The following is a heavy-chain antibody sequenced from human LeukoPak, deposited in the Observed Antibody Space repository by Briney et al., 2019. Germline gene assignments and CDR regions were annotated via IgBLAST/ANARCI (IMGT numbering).Heavy chain of an antibody. D-gene: IGHD6-19*01. V-gene: IGHV4-59*01. CDR3: ARGCGYSSGWYCY. CDR1: GGSISSYY. J-gene: IGHJ4*02. CDR2: IYYSGST. Sequence: SETLSLTCTVSGGSISSYYWSWIRQPPGKGLGWIGYIYYSGSTNYNPSLKSRVTISVDTSKNQFSLKLSSVTAADTAVYYCARGCGYSSGWYCYWGQGTLVTVSS.